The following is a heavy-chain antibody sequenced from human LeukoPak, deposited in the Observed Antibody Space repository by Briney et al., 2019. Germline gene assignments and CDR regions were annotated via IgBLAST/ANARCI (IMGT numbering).Heavy chain of an antibody. V-gene: IGHV1-69*04. Sequence: SVKVSCKASGGTFSSYTISWVRQAPGQGLEWMGRIIPILGIANYAQKFQGRVTITADKSTSTAYMELSSLRSEDTAVYYCAREPGSGSYYGFDYCGQGTLVTVSS. CDR1: GGTFSSYT. D-gene: IGHD1-26*01. CDR3: AREPGSGSYYGFDY. CDR2: IIPILGIA. J-gene: IGHJ4*02.